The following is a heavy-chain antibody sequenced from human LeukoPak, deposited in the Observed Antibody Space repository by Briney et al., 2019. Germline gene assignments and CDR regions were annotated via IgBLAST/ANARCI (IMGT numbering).Heavy chain of an antibody. CDR3: ARDRLAAAGYYFDY. Sequence: SETLSLTCTVYGGSISGYYWSWNRQPPGKGLEWIGYIYSSGSTNYNPSLKSRVTISVDTSKNQFSLKLISVTAADTAVYYCARDRLAAAGYYFDYWGQGTLVTVSS. CDR2: IYSSGST. J-gene: IGHJ4*02. D-gene: IGHD6-13*01. CDR1: GGSISGYY. V-gene: IGHV4-59*01.